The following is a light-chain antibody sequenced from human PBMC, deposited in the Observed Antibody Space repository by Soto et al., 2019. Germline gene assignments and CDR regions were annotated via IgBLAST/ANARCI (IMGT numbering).Light chain of an antibody. CDR1: SSYVGLYDY. V-gene: IGLV2-14*01. Sequence: QSVLTQPASVSGSPGQSITISCTGTSSYVGLYDYVSWYQQHPGKAPQLMIYAVSNRPSGVSNRSSASKSGNTASLFISGLQAEDEADYYCSSYTSDSSYVFGSGTKVTVL. CDR2: AVS. J-gene: IGLJ1*01. CDR3: SSYTSDSSYV.